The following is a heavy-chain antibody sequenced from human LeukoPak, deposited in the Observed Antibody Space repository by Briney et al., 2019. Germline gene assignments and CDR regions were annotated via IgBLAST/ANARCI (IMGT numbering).Heavy chain of an antibody. Sequence: SETLSLTCTVSGGSISSYYWSWIRQPPGKGLEWIGYIYYSGSTNYNPSLKSRVTISVDTSKNQLSLKLSSVTAADTAVYYCARRRHWNYFDYWGQGTLVTVSS. D-gene: IGHD1-1*01. CDR2: IYYSGST. CDR3: ARRRHWNYFDY. CDR1: GGSISSYY. J-gene: IGHJ4*02. V-gene: IGHV4-59*01.